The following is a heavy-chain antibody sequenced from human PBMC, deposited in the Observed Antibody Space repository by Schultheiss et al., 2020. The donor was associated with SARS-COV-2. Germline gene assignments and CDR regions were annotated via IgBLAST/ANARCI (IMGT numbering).Heavy chain of an antibody. CDR1: VFTFSSYW. CDR3: RGTRPSYYYYYYMDV. V-gene: IGHV3-73*01. D-gene: IGHD2-2*01. Sequence: GGSLRLSCAASVFTFSSYWMSWVRQAPGKGLEWVGRIRSKANSYATAYAASVKGRFTISRDDSKNTAYLQMNSLKTEDTSVYYCRGTRPSYYYYYYMDVWGKGTTVTVSS. CDR2: IRSKANSYAT. J-gene: IGHJ6*03.